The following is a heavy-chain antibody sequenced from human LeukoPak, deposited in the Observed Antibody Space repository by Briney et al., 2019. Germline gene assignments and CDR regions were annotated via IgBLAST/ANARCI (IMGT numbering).Heavy chain of an antibody. V-gene: IGHV4-31*03. D-gene: IGHD3-22*01. CDR1: GGSMSGGGYF. Sequence: SETLSLTCTVSGGSMSGGGYFWSWIRHHPGKGLEWIGYISFSGSTYYSPSLESRVTISVDTSKKEFSLRLSSVTAADTAVYFCAREAYDSSGHRYFQHWGQGTWSPSP. J-gene: IGHJ1*01. CDR3: AREAYDSSGHRYFQH. CDR2: ISFSGST.